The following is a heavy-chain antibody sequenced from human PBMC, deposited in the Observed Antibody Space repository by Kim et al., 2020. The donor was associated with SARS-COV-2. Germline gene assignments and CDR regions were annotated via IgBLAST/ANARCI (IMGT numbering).Heavy chain of an antibody. J-gene: IGHJ4*02. D-gene: IGHD6-13*01. CDR1: GGSFSGYY. V-gene: IGHV4-34*01. CDR2: INHSGST. CDR3: ARNIAAAGSPFGY. Sequence: SETLSLTCAVYGGSFSGYYWSWIRQPPGKGLEWIGEINHSGSTNYNPPLKSRVTISVDTSKNQFSLKLSSVTAADTAVYYCARNIAAAGSPFGYWGQGTLVTVSS.